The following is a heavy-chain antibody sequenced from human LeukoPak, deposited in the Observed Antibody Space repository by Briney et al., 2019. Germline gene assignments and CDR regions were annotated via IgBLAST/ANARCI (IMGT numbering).Heavy chain of an antibody. CDR2: ISGSGGST. CDR3: ANLAVTARFAFDV. V-gene: IGHV3-23*01. J-gene: IGHJ3*01. D-gene: IGHD2-21*02. CDR1: GFTFSSYA. Sequence: PGGSLRLSCAASGFTFSSYAMNWVRQAPGKGLEWVSKISGSGGSTYYADSVKGRFTISRDNSKNTLYLQMTSLRAEDTAVYYCANLAVTARFAFDVWGQGTMVTVSS.